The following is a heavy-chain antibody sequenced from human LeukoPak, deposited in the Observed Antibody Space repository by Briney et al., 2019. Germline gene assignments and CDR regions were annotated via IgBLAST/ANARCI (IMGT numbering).Heavy chain of an antibody. CDR2: INPNSGGT. CDR1: GYTFTGYY. Sequence: ASVKVSCKASGYTFTGYYMHWVRQAPGQGLEWMGWINPNSGGTNYAQKFQGRVTMTRDTSISTAYMELSRLRSDDTAVYYCARVRRYYDFWSGYGMDVWGQGTTVTVSS. CDR3: ARVRRYYDFWSGYGMDV. V-gene: IGHV1-2*02. J-gene: IGHJ6*02. D-gene: IGHD3-3*01.